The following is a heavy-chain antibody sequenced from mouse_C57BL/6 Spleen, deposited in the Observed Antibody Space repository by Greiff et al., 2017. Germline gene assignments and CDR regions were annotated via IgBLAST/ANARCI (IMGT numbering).Heavy chain of an antibody. CDR3: AREGTGRYFDY. CDR2: IHPNSGST. Sequence: QVQLQQPGAELVKPGASVKLSCKASGYTFTSYWMHWVKQRPGQGLEWIGMIHPNSGSTNYNEKLKSKATLTVDKSSSTAYMQLSSLTSEDSAVYYCAREGTGRYFDYWGQGTTLTVSS. CDR1: GYTFTSYW. V-gene: IGHV1-64*01. J-gene: IGHJ2*01. D-gene: IGHD4-1*01.